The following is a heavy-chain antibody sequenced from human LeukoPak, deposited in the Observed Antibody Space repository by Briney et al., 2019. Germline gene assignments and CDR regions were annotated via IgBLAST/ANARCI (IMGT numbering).Heavy chain of an antibody. Sequence: GGSLRLSCAASGFTFSDYYMSWIRQAPGKGLVWVSRINSDGSSTSYADSVKGRFTISRDNAKNTLYLQMNSLRAEDTAVYYCARDYQLYGMDVWGQGTTVTVSS. CDR1: GFTFSDYY. CDR2: INSDGSST. V-gene: IGHV3-74*01. J-gene: IGHJ6*02. D-gene: IGHD2-2*01. CDR3: ARDYQLYGMDV.